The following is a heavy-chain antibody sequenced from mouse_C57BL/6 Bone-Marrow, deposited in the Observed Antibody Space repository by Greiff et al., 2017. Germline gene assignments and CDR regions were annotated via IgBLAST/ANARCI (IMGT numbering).Heavy chain of an antibody. CDR3: ARATAQATGYYAMDY. CDR1: GFTFSDYY. V-gene: IGHV5-16*01. J-gene: IGHJ4*01. CDR2: INYDGSST. D-gene: IGHD3-2*02. Sequence: EVQRVESEGGLVQPGSSMKLSCTASGFTFSDYYMAWVRQVPEKGLEWVANINYDGSSTYYLDSLKSRFIISRDNAKNILYLQMSSLKSEDTATYYCARATAQATGYYAMDYWGQGTSVTVSS.